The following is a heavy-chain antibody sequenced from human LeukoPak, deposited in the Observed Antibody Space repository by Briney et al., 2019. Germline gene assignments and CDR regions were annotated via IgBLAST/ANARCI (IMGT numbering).Heavy chain of an antibody. J-gene: IGHJ5*02. CDR2: ISAYNGNT. V-gene: IGHV1-18*01. D-gene: IGHD2-15*01. Sequence: ASVKVSCKASGGTFSSYAISWVRQAPGQGLEWMGWISAYNGNTNYPQNLQGRVTMTTDTSTSTAYMELRSLRSDDTAVYYCATVGPSSSITSGGTRGPNWFDPWGQGTLVTVSS. CDR1: GGTFSSYA. CDR3: ATVGPSSSITSGGTRGPNWFDP.